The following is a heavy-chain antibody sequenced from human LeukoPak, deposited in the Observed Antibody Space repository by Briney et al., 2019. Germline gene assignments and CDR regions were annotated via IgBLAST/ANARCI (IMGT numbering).Heavy chain of an antibody. D-gene: IGHD4-11*01. Sequence: PGGSLRLSCAASGFTFSSYAMSWVRQAQGKGLEWVSAFSGAGSSTNYADSVKGRFTISRDNSKNTLYLQMNSLRVEDTAVYYCATHHDYSNSNYFDFWGPGTLVTVSS. CDR2: FSGAGSST. CDR1: GFTFSSYA. J-gene: IGHJ4*02. CDR3: ATHHDYSNSNYFDF. V-gene: IGHV3-23*01.